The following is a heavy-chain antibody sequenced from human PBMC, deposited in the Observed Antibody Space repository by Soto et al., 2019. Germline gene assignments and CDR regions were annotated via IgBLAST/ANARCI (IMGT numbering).Heavy chain of an antibody. J-gene: IGHJ6*02. CDR1: GFIFSSFW. D-gene: IGHD3-10*01. V-gene: IGHV3-74*03. Sequence: EVRLEEAGGGFVQPGGSLRVSCSGSGFIFSSFWMHWVRHGPGKGLEWVSRINGDGASLAYAESVKGRFSISRDNVKNTLHLQMNSLGVDDTAVYFCAREGSLGLDVWGRGTTVTVSS. CDR2: INGDGASL. CDR3: AREGSLGLDV.